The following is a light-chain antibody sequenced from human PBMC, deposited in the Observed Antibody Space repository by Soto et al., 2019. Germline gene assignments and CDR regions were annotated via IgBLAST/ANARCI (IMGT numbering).Light chain of an antibody. CDR1: SSDVGTYNL. J-gene: IGLJ1*01. V-gene: IGLV2-23*02. CDR2: EDH. Sequence: QSALAQPASVSGSPGQSITISCTGTSSDVGTYNLVSWYQHRPGKAPKLIIYEDHKRPSDISDRFSGSKSDNTASLTISGLQGEDEADYFCCSYAGWSTFPYVFGTGTKLTVL. CDR3: CSYAGWSTFPYV.